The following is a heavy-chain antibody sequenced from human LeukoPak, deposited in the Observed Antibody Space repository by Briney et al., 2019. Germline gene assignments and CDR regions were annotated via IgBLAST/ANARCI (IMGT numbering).Heavy chain of an antibody. J-gene: IGHJ6*02. CDR1: GGTFGSYA. Sequence: ASVKVPCKASGGTFGSYAISWVRQAPGQGLEWMGGILPSFGATKYSQKFQDRVTITADVSTTTVYMDLTSLSSEDTALYYCARPLNTMVRGITTATDFFSYAMDVWGQGTAVTVSS. CDR2: ILPSFGAT. D-gene: IGHD3-10*01. CDR3: ARPLNTMVRGITTATDFFSYAMDV. V-gene: IGHV1-69*01.